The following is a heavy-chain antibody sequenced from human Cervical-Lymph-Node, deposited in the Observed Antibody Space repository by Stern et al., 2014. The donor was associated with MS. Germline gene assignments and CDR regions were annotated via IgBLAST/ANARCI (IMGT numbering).Heavy chain of an antibody. Sequence: EVQLVESGGGLVKPGGSLRLSCAASGFTFSSYSMNWVRQAPGKGLEWVSSISSSSSYIYYADSVKGRFTISRDNAKNSLYLQMNSLRAEDTAVYYCAANHDYGDYAERGAFDIWGQGTMVTVSS. D-gene: IGHD4-17*01. J-gene: IGHJ3*02. CDR2: ISSSSSYI. CDR1: GFTFSSYS. V-gene: IGHV3-21*01. CDR3: AANHDYGDYAERGAFDI.